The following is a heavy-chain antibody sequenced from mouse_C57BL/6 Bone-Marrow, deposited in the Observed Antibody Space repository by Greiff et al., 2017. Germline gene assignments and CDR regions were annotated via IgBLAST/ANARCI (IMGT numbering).Heavy chain of an antibody. J-gene: IGHJ3*01. CDR3: AREASSNWPFAY. V-gene: IGHV3-6*01. Sequence: EVQLVESGPGLVKPSQSLSLTCSVTGYSITSGYYWNWIRQFPGNKLEWMGYISYDGSNNYNPSLKNRISITRDTSKNQFFLKLNSVTTEDTTTYYCAREASSNWPFAYWGQGTLVTVSA. CDR2: ISYDGSN. CDR1: GYSITSGYY. D-gene: IGHD4-1*01.